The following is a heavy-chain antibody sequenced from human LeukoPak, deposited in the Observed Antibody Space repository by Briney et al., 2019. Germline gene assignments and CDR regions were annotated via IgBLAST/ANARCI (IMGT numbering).Heavy chain of an antibody. CDR2: INPNSGGT. Sequence: GASVKVSCKASGYTFTSYYMHWARQAPGQGLEWMGWINPNSGGTNYAQKFQGRVTMTRDTSISTAYMELSRLRSDDTAVYYCARSTMIVVVFDYWGQGTLVTVSS. J-gene: IGHJ4*02. CDR1: GYTFTSYY. D-gene: IGHD3-22*01. CDR3: ARSTMIVVVFDY. V-gene: IGHV1-2*02.